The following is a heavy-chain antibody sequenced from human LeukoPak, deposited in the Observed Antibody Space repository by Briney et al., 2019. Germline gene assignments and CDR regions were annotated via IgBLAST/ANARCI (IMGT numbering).Heavy chain of an antibody. CDR3: AKDMGKLDDAFDI. Sequence: VGSLRLSCAASGFTFSSYAMSWVRQAPGKGLEWVSAISGSGGSTYYADSVKGRFTISRDNAKNSLYLQMNSLRAEDTALYYCAKDMGKLDDAFDIWGQGTMVTVSS. CDR2: ISGSGGST. J-gene: IGHJ3*02. V-gene: IGHV3-23*01. D-gene: IGHD3-10*01. CDR1: GFTFSSYA.